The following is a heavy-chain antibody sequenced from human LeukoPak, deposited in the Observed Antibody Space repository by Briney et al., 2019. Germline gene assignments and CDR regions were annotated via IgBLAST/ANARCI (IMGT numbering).Heavy chain of an antibody. CDR2: ISSSSSSYI. CDR3: ARDGDYYDSSGYSN. CDR1: GFTFSSYS. Sequence: GGSLRLSCAASGFTFSSYSMNWVRQAPGKGLEWVSSISSSSSSYIYYADSVKGRFTISRDNAKNSLYLQMNSLRAEDTAVYYCARDGDYYDSSGYSNWGQGTLVTVSS. V-gene: IGHV3-21*01. J-gene: IGHJ4*02. D-gene: IGHD3-22*01.